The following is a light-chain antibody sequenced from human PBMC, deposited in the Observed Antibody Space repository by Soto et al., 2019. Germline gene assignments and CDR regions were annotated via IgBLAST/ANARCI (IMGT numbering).Light chain of an antibody. Sequence: DIQMTQSPSSLSASVGDRVTITCRASQSIRNYLNWYQQKPGKAPNILIYGASSLQSGLPSRLSGSGSETDFTLTINNLQPEDFATYYCQQSYTAVFTFGPGTKVDIK. CDR2: GAS. J-gene: IGKJ3*01. CDR3: QQSYTAVFT. CDR1: QSIRNY. V-gene: IGKV1-39*01.